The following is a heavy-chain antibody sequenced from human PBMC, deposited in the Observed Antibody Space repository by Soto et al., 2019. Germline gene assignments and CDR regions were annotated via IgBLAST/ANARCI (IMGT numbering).Heavy chain of an antibody. J-gene: IGHJ4*02. D-gene: IGHD1-26*01. CDR1: GYTFTTYY. Sequence: ASVKVSCKAAGYTFTTYYIHWVRQAPGQGLEWMGIINPSGGSTGYAQKFQGRVTMTRDTSTSTVYMEMSSLKSEDTAVYYCARGSSGSCVNYFDSWGQGTMVTVYS. CDR2: INPSGGST. CDR3: ARGSSGSCVNYFDS. V-gene: IGHV1-46*01.